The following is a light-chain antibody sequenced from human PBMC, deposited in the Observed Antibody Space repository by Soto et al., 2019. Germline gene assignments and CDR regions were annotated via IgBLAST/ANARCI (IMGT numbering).Light chain of an antibody. CDR3: ETWDSNTRV. V-gene: IGLV4-60*03. J-gene: IGLJ3*02. CDR1: SGHSSYI. CDR2: LEGSGSY. Sequence: QAVVTQSSSASASLGSSVKLTCTLSSGHSSYIIAWHQQQSGKAPRFLMKLEGSGSYNKGSGVPDRFSGSSSGADRYLTISNLHSEDEADYYCETWDSNTRVFGGGTKVTVL.